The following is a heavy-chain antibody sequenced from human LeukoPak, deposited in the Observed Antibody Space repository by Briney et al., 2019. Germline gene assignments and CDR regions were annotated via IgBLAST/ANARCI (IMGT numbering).Heavy chain of an antibody. CDR3: ARCEWELLTYFDY. J-gene: IGHJ4*02. Sequence: GGSLRLSCAASGFTFSSYWMSWVRQAPGKGLEWVSYISSSSSTIYYADSVKGRFTISRDNAKNSLYLQMNSLRDEDTAVYYCARCEWELLTYFDYWGQGTLVTVSS. D-gene: IGHD1-26*01. V-gene: IGHV3-48*02. CDR1: GFTFSSYW. CDR2: ISSSSSTI.